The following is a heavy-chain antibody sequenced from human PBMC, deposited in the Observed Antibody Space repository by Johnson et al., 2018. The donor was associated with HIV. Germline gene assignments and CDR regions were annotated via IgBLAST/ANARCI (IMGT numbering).Heavy chain of an antibody. V-gene: IGHV3-30-3*01. J-gene: IGHJ3*02. CDR3: AREWGMITFGGVIPRNAFDI. CDR2: ISYDGSNK. D-gene: IGHD3-16*02. Sequence: QVQLVESGGGVVQPGRSLRLSCAASGFTFSSYAMHWVRQAPGKGLEWVAVISYDGSNKYYADSVKGRFTISRDNSKNTLYLQMSSLRPEDTAVYYCAREWGMITFGGVIPRNAFDIWGQGTMVTVSS. CDR1: GFTFSSYA.